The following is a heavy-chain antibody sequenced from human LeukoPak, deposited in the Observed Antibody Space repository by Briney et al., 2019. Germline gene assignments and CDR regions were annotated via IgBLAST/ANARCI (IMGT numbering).Heavy chain of an antibody. V-gene: IGHV4-61*01. CDR3: ARGVDTSLQFDS. Sequence: SQTLSLTCSVCGGSVTSGSYYWAWIRQLPGKGLGWIGSIYYTKSTHYNPSLRSRVSISVDTSKTQFSLKLSSVIAADTAVYYCARGVDTSLQFDSWGQGALVTVSS. J-gene: IGHJ4*02. CDR2: IYYTKST. CDR1: GGSVTSGSYY. D-gene: IGHD5-18*01.